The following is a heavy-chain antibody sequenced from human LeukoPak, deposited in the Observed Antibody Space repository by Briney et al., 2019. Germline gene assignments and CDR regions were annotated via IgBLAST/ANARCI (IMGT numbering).Heavy chain of an antibody. CDR3: AKGPGFYFDY. V-gene: IGHV3-30*02. Sequence: GGSLRLSCAASGFTFSSYGMHWVRQAPGKGLEWVAFIRYDGSDKYYADPVKGRFTISRDNSKNTLYLQMNSLRAEDTAVYYCAKGPGFYFDYWGQGTLVTVSS. CDR2: IRYDGSDK. J-gene: IGHJ4*02. CDR1: GFTFSSYG.